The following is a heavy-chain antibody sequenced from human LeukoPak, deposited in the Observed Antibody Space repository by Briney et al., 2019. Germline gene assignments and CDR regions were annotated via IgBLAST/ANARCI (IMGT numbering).Heavy chain of an antibody. CDR1: GFTVSSNY. Sequence: GGSLRLSCAASGFTVSSNYMSWVRQAPGKGLEWVSIIHSGGSTFYADSVKGRFTISRDDSENTLYLQMNSLRAEDTAVYYCARALFFDYWGQGTLVTVSS. CDR2: IHSGGST. J-gene: IGHJ4*02. CDR3: ARALFFDY. V-gene: IGHV3-53*01. D-gene: IGHD2-21*01.